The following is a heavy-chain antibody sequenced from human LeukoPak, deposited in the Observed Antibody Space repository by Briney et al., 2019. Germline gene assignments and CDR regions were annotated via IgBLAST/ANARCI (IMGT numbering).Heavy chain of an antibody. CDR2: ISAYNGNT. Sequence: ASVKVSCKASGYTFTSYGISWVRQAPGQGLEGMGWISAYNGNTNYVQKLQGRVTMTTDTSTSTAYMELRSLRSDDTAVYYCAGDIAAAGNNWFDPWGQGTLVTVSS. J-gene: IGHJ5*02. V-gene: IGHV1-18*01. CDR1: GYTFTSYG. D-gene: IGHD6-13*01. CDR3: AGDIAAAGNNWFDP.